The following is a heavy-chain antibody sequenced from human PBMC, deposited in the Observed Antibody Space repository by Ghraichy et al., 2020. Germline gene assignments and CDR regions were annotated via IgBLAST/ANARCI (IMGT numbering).Heavy chain of an antibody. D-gene: IGHD3-22*01. CDR3: ARLVAADYYDSSGYYNYFDY. Sequence: SETLSLTCTVSGGSISSSSYYWGWIRQPPGKGLEWIGSIYYSGSTYYNPSLKSRVTISVDTSKNQFSLKLSSVTAADTAVYYCARLVAADYYDSSGYYNYFDYWGQGTLVTVSS. J-gene: IGHJ4*02. V-gene: IGHV4-39*01. CDR2: IYYSGST. CDR1: GGSISSSSYY.